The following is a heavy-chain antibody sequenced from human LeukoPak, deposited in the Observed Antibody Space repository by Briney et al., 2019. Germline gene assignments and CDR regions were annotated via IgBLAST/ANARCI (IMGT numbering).Heavy chain of an antibody. CDR3: ARAIGDSSGYSAY. Sequence: PGGSLRLSCAASGFIASGFTFSSYSMNWVRQAPGKGLEWVSYISSSSSTIYYADSVKGRFTISRDNAKNSLYLQMNSLRAEDTAVYYCARAIGDSSGYSAYWGQGTLVTVSS. J-gene: IGHJ4*02. D-gene: IGHD3-22*01. V-gene: IGHV3-48*01. CDR1: GFTFSSYS. CDR2: ISSSSSTI.